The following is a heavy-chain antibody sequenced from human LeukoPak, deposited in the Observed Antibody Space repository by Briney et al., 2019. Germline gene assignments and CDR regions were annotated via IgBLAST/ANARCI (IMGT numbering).Heavy chain of an antibody. Sequence: GESLKISCKGSGYSFTSYWIGWVRQMPGKGLEWMGIIYPGDSDTRYSPSFQGQVTISADKSISTAYLQWSSLKASDTAMYYCARQETVTTGFNRFDPWGQGTLVTVSS. CDR1: GYSFTSYW. D-gene: IGHD4-17*01. CDR2: IYPGDSDT. CDR3: ARQETVTTGFNRFDP. V-gene: IGHV5-51*01. J-gene: IGHJ5*02.